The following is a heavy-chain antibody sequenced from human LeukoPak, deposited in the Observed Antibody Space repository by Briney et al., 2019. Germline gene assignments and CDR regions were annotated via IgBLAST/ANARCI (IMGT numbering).Heavy chain of an antibody. J-gene: IGHJ4*02. CDR1: GYTFTSYD. V-gene: IGHV1-8*01. Sequence: GSSVKLSCKASGYTFTSYDINWVRQATGPGLEWMGWMNPNSGNTGYAQKFQGRGTMTRNTSISTPYMELSSLRSEDTAVYYCARGLQVLGYWGQGTLVTVSS. CDR2: MNPNSGNT. CDR3: ARGLQVLGY.